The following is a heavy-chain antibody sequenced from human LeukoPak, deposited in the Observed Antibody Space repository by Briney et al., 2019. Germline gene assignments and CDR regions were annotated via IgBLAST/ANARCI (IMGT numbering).Heavy chain of an antibody. Sequence: GGSLRLSCAASGFTFSSYAMHWVRQAPGKGLEWVAVISYDGSNKYYADSVKGRFTISRDNSKNTLYLQMNSLRAEDTAVYYCARGAYSFGPDDYWGQGTLVTVSS. J-gene: IGHJ4*02. D-gene: IGHD5-18*01. CDR2: ISYDGSNK. V-gene: IGHV3-30*01. CDR1: GFTFSSYA. CDR3: ARGAYSFGPDDY.